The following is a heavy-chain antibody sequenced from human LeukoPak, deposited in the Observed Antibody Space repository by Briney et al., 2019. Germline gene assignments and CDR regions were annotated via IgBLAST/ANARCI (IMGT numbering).Heavy chain of an antibody. CDR2: INPNSGGT. Sequence: ASVKVSCKASGYTFTGYYMHWVRQAPGQGLEWMGRINPNSGGTNYAQKFQGRVTMTRDTSISTAYMELTRLRSDDTAVYYCVRGEAAAQQYNWFDPWGQGTLVTVSS. D-gene: IGHD6-13*01. V-gene: IGHV1-2*06. CDR1: GYTFTGYY. J-gene: IGHJ5*02. CDR3: VRGEAAAQQYNWFDP.